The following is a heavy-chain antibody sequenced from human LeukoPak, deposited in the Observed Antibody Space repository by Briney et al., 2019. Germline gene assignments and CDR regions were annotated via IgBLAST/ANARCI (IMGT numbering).Heavy chain of an antibody. J-gene: IGHJ5*02. V-gene: IGHV1-18*01. CDR2: ISAYNGNT. Sequence: ASVKVSCKASGYTFTSYGISWVRQAPGQGLEWMGWISAYNGNTNYAQKLQGRATMTTDTSTSTAYMELRSLRSDDTAVYYCARVGGWPYCSSTSCPSETKNWFDPWGQGTLVTVSS. D-gene: IGHD2-2*01. CDR3: ARVGGWPYCSSTSCPSETKNWFDP. CDR1: GYTFTSYG.